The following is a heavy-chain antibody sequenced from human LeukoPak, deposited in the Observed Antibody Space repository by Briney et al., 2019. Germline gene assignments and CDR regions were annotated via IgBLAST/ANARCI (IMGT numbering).Heavy chain of an antibody. CDR2: ISWNSGSI. J-gene: IGHJ1*01. V-gene: IGHV3-9*03. CDR1: GFTFDDYA. CDR3: AKDSSSGWFRGYFQH. D-gene: IGHD6-19*01. Sequence: PGGSLRLSCAASGFTFDDYAMHWVRQAPGKGLEWVSGISWNSGSIGYADSVKGRSTISRDNAKNSLYLQMNSLRAEDMALYYCAKDSSSGWFRGYFQHWGQGTLVTVSS.